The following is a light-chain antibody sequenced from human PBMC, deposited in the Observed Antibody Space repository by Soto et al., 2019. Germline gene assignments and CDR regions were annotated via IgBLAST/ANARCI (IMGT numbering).Light chain of an antibody. J-gene: IGLJ1*01. CDR3: SSYTSSSTRV. CDR1: SSDVGGYNY. Sequence: QSALTQPASVSGPPGQSITISCTVTSSDVGGYNYVSWYQQHPGKAPKLMIYEVSNRPSGVSNRFSGSKSGNTASLTISGLQAEDEADYYCSSYTSSSTRVFGTGTKVTLL. CDR2: EVS. V-gene: IGLV2-14*01.